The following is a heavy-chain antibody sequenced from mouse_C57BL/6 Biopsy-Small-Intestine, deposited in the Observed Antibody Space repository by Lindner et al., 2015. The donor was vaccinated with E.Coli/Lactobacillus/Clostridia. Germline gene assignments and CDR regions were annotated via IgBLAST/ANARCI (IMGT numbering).Heavy chain of an antibody. Sequence: VKVSCKASGYTFNNYAMNWVRQAPGQGLEWMGWIHTKTGNPTYVQAFTGRFVFSLDTSVNTAYLQISSLEADDTAVYFCAREHRPGSWSPSYDYWGQGTLVTVSS. J-gene: IGHJ4*01. CDR2: IHTKTGNP. CDR3: AREHRPGSWSPSYDY. V-gene: IGHV9-3*02. D-gene: IGHD6-2*01. CDR1: GYTFNNYA.